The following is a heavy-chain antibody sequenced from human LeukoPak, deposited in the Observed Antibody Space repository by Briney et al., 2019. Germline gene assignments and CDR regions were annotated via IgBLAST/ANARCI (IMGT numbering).Heavy chain of an antibody. CDR1: GYSISSGYY. CDR2: IYYSGST. Sequence: PSETLSLTCTVSGYSISSGYYWGWIRQPPGKGLEWIGYIYYSGSTNYNPSLKSRVTISVDTSKNQFSLKLSSVTAADTAVYYCAREDSSGYYTFDYWGQGTLVTVSS. V-gene: IGHV4-61*01. J-gene: IGHJ4*02. CDR3: AREDSSGYYTFDY. D-gene: IGHD3-22*01.